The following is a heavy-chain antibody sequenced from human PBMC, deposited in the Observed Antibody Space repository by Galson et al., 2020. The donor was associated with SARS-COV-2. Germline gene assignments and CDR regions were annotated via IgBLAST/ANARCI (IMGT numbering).Heavy chain of an antibody. CDR3: AKGQMATRFDY. CDR2: ISYDGSNK. V-gene: IGHV3-30*18. Sequence: TGGSLRLSCAASGFTFSSYGMHWVRQAPGKGLEWVAVISYDGSNKYYADSVKGRFTISRDNSKNTLYLQMNSLRAEDTAVYYRAKGQMATRFDYWGQGTLVTVSS. D-gene: IGHD5-12*01. CDR1: GFTFSSYG. J-gene: IGHJ4*02.